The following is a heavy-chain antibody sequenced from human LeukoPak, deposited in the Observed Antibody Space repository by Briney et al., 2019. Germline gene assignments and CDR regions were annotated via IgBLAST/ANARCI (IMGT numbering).Heavy chain of an antibody. CDR2: IDHSGTT. Sequence: SETLSLTCAVYGGSFSGYSWTWIRQPPGKGLEWTGEIDHSGTTDYNPSLQSRVTISLDTSKNQFSLKVTSVTAADTAVYYCARVRLPPYYYYFYYMDVWGTGTTVTVSS. V-gene: IGHV4-34*01. J-gene: IGHJ6*03. CDR1: GGSFSGYS. D-gene: IGHD5-18*01. CDR3: ARVRLPPYYYYFYYMDV.